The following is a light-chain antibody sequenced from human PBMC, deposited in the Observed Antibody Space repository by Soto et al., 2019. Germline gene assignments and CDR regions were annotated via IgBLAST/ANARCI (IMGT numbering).Light chain of an antibody. CDR3: QQDSHFPFT. Sequence: DIQMTQSPSSLSASVGDRVTLTCRASQGISSWLAWYQQKPGQAPKLLIYAASNLHSGVPSRFCGSGSGTDFTLTINILQPEDVAIYYCQQDSHFPFTFGPGTKV. CDR1: QGISSW. CDR2: AAS. J-gene: IGKJ3*01. V-gene: IGKV1-12*02.